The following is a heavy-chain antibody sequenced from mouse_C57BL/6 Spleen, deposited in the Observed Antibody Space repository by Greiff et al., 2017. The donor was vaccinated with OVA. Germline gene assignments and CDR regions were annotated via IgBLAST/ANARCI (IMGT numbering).Heavy chain of an antibody. CDR3: AREGYYGSSGAMDY. V-gene: IGHV1-82*01. CDR2: IYPGDGDT. Sequence: QVQLQESGPELVKPGASVKISCKASGYAFSSSWMNWVKQRPGKGLEWIGRIYPGDGDTNYNGKFKGKATLTADKSSSTAYMQLSSLTSEDSAVYFCAREGYYGSSGAMDYWGQGTSVTVSS. J-gene: IGHJ4*01. CDR1: GYAFSSSW. D-gene: IGHD1-1*01.